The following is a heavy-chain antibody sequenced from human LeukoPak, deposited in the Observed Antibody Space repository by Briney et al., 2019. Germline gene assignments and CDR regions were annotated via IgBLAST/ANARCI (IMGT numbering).Heavy chain of an antibody. Sequence: PGRSLRLSCAASGFTFSSYAMHWVRQAPGKGLEWVAVISYDGSNKYYADSVKGRFTISRDNSKNTLYQQMNSLRAEDTAVYYCARARYDSSGYYLDYWGQGTLVTVSS. D-gene: IGHD3-22*01. CDR2: ISYDGSNK. J-gene: IGHJ4*02. CDR1: GFTFSSYA. V-gene: IGHV3-30-3*01. CDR3: ARARYDSSGYYLDY.